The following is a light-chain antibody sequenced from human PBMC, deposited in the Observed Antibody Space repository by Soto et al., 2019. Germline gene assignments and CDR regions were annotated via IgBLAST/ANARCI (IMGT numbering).Light chain of an antibody. CDR2: HVT. Sequence: QSALTQPASVSGSPGQSITISCTGTSSDIGHYDYVSWYQQHPGKAPKLMIYHVTYRPSGVSNRSSGSKSGNSASLTISGLQADDEADYYCCSLTTSHTYVFGSGTQLTVL. V-gene: IGLV2-14*03. J-gene: IGLJ7*01. CDR3: CSLTTSHTYV. CDR1: SSDIGHYDY.